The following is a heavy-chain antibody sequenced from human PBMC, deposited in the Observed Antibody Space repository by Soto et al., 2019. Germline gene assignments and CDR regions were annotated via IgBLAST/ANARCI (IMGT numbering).Heavy chain of an antibody. D-gene: IGHD3-10*01. CDR3: ARDLEFRDGNISHLDY. V-gene: IGHV1-69*13. Sequence: SVKVSCKASGGTFRNHVFNWVRQAPGQGLEWMGGIIPIIGTPNYAQKFQGRVTITADASTNTVYLEVSSLRSQDTAAYYCARDLEFRDGNISHLDYWGQGTLVTVSS. J-gene: IGHJ4*02. CDR1: GGTFRNHV. CDR2: IIPIIGTP.